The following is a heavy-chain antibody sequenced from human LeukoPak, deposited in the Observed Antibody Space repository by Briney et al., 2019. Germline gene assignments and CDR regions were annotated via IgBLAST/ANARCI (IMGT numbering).Heavy chain of an antibody. CDR3: ATTDSSGYYGDY. CDR2: IYYSGST. V-gene: IGHV4-31*03. D-gene: IGHD3-22*01. Sequence: SETLSLTCTVSGGSIGSGGYYWSWLRQHPGKGLEWIGYIYYSGSTYYNPSLKSRVTISVDTSKNQFSLKLSSVTAADTAVYYCATTDSSGYYGDYWGQGTLVTVSS. J-gene: IGHJ4*02. CDR1: GGSIGSGGYY.